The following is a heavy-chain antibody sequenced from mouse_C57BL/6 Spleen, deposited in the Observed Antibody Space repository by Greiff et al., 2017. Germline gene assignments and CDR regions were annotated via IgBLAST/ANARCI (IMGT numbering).Heavy chain of an antibody. V-gene: IGHV1-7*01. CDR1: GYTFTSYW. CDR3: AQTGTGGAWFAY. CDR2: INPSSGYT. J-gene: IGHJ3*01. Sequence: QVHVKQSGAELAKPGASVKLSCKASGYTFTSYWMHWVKQRPGQGLEWIGYINPSSGYTKYNQKFKDKATLTLNKSSSTAYMQLSSLTYEDSAVYYCAQTGTGGAWFAYWGQGTLVTVSA. D-gene: IGHD4-1*01.